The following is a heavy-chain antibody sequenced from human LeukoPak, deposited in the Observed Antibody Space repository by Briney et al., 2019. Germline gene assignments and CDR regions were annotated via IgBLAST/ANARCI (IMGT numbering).Heavy chain of an antibody. Sequence: GGSLRLSCAASGFTFSNAWMSWVRQAPGKGLEWVARIKSKTDGGTTDYAAPVKGRFTISRDDSKNRQYLQMNSLKTEDTAVYYCTTDGYCSGGSCDSTGYYYYMDVWGKGTTVTVSS. J-gene: IGHJ6*03. CDR2: IKSKTDGGTT. D-gene: IGHD2-15*01. V-gene: IGHV3-15*01. CDR3: TTDGYCSGGSCDSTGYYYYMDV. CDR1: GFTFSNAW.